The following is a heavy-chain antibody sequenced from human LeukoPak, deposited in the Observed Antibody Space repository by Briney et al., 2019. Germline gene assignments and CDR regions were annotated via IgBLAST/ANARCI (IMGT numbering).Heavy chain of an antibody. Sequence: PSETLSLTCTVSGGSISSSTYYWGWIRQPPGKGLEWIGNIYYSGSTYYTPSLKSRVTISVDTSKNQFSLKLSSVNAADTAVYYCARHLGYCSSSSCYFDYWGQGALVTVSS. CDR3: ARHLGYCSSSSCYFDY. D-gene: IGHD2-2*01. CDR1: GGSISSSTYY. V-gene: IGHV4-39*01. CDR2: IYYSGST. J-gene: IGHJ4*02.